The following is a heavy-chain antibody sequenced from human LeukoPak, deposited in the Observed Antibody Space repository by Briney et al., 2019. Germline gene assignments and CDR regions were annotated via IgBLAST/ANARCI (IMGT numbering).Heavy chain of an antibody. CDR2: ISGSGGST. V-gene: IGHV3-23*01. D-gene: IGHD3-3*01. Sequence: GGSLRLSCAASGFTFSSYAMSWVRQAPGKGLEWVSAISGSGGSTYYADSVKGRFTISRDNSKNTLYLQMNSLRAEDTAVYYCAKGGSLVYDFWSYGDYWGQGTLVTVSS. CDR3: AKGGSLVYDFWSYGDY. CDR1: GFTFSSYA. J-gene: IGHJ4*02.